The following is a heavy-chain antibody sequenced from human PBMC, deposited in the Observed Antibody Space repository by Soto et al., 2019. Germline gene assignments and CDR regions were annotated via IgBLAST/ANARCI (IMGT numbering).Heavy chain of an antibody. CDR1: GDTFSSYA. Sequence: ASVKVSCKASGDTFSSYAISWVRQAPGQGLEWMGGIIPIFGTANYAQKFQGRVTITADESTSTAYMELSSLRSEDTAVYYCARSRDGYNYSPLYYWGQGTLVTVSS. J-gene: IGHJ4*02. CDR2: IIPIFGTA. D-gene: IGHD5-12*01. V-gene: IGHV1-69*13. CDR3: ARSRDGYNYSPLYY.